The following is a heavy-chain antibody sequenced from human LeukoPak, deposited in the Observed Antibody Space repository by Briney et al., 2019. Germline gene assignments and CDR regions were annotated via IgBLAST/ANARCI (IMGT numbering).Heavy chain of an antibody. CDR2: ISGGGGST. D-gene: IGHD2-2*02. Sequence: GGSLRLSCAASGFTFSGYAMSWVRQAPGKGLEWVSAISGGGGSTYYADSVKGRFTISRDNSKDTLYLQMNSLRAEDTAVYYCAKDGLGYCSSTSCYKDYWGQGTLVTVSS. CDR3: AKDGLGYCSSTSCYKDY. CDR1: GFTFSGYA. V-gene: IGHV3-23*01. J-gene: IGHJ4*02.